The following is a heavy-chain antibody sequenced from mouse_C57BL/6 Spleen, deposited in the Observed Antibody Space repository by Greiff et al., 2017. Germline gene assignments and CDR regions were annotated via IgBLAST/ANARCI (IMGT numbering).Heavy chain of an antibody. D-gene: IGHD3-2*02. CDR3: ARRDSSGGDY. CDR1: GFTFSSYG. V-gene: IGHV5-6*02. J-gene: IGHJ4*01. Sequence: DVMLVESGGDLVKPGGSLKLSCAASGFTFSSYGMSWVRQTPDKRLEWVATISSGGSYTYYPDSVKGRFTISRDNAKNTLYLQMSSLKSEDTAMYYCARRDSSGGDYWGQGTSVTVSS. CDR2: ISSGGSYT.